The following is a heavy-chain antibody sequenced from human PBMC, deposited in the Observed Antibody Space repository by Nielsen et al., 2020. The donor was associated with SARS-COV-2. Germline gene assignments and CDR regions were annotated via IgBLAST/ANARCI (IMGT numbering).Heavy chain of an antibody. V-gene: IGHV3-30*03. Sequence: GESLKISCAASGFTFSSDGMHWVRQAPGKGLEWVAVISFDGSNKRYGESVKGRFTISRDNSKNTLFLQMSSLRAEDTAVYYCASRQDGYNYDTQWGQGTRVTVSS. J-gene: IGHJ4*02. CDR1: GFTFSSDG. D-gene: IGHD5-24*01. CDR3: ASRQDGYNYDTQ. CDR2: ISFDGSNK.